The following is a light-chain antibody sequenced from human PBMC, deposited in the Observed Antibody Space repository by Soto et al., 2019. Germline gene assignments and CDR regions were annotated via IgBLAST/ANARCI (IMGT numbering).Light chain of an antibody. CDR1: SSDVGGYNY. V-gene: IGLV2-14*01. J-gene: IGLJ3*02. CDR3: SSYSSVTTLWV. Sequence: QSALTQPASVSGSPGQSITISCTGTSSDVGGYNYVSWYQQHPGKAPKLIIYEVSNRPSGVSNRFSGSKSGNTASLTVSGLQAEDEADYYCSSYSSVTTLWVFDGGTKVTVL. CDR2: EVS.